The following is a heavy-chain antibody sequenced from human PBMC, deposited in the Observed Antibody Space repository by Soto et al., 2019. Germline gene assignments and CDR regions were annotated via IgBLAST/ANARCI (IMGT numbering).Heavy chain of an antibody. D-gene: IGHD6-6*01. Sequence: SETLSLTCAVYGGSFSGYYWSWIRQPPGKGLEWIGEINHSGSTNYNPSLKSRVTISVDTSKNQFSLKLSSVTAADTAVYYCARRDSSSSQGYWGQGTLVTVSS. CDR1: GGSFSGYY. J-gene: IGHJ4*02. CDR3: ARRDSSSSQGY. V-gene: IGHV4-34*01. CDR2: INHSGST.